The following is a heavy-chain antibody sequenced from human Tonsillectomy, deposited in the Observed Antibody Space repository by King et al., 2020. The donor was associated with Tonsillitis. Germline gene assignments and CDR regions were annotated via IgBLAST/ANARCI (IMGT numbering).Heavy chain of an antibody. D-gene: IGHD7-27*01. CDR3: ASNWGHINGPDV. J-gene: IGHJ2*01. V-gene: IGHV3-23*04. CDR2: INLGGDTT. CDR1: GFTFSVYA. Sequence: VQLVESGGGLAQPGGSLRLSCAASGFTFSVYAMTWVRQAPGKGLEWVSFINLGGDTTSYADTVKGRFTISRDNSKNTLYLQMNSLRAEDTAVYYCASNWGHINGPDVWDRGTLVTVSS.